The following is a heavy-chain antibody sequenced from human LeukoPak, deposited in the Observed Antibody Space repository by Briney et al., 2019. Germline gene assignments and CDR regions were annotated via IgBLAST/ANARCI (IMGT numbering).Heavy chain of an antibody. CDR1: GGSFSGYY. D-gene: IGHD1-7*01. J-gene: IGHJ5*02. CDR2: VNHSGST. Sequence: SSETLFLTCAVYGGSFSGYYWSWIRQPPGKGLGWIGEVNHSGSTNYSPSLKSRVTMSVDTSKNQFSLNLSSVTAADTAVYYCARGNYVDWFDPWGQGTQVTVSS. V-gene: IGHV4-34*01. CDR3: ARGNYVDWFDP.